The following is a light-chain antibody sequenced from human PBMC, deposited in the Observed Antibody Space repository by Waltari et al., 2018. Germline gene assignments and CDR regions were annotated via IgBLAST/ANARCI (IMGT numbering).Light chain of an antibody. J-gene: IGKJ4*01. Sequence: EIVMTQSPATLSVSPGERANLSCRASQSVSSNLAWYQQKPGQAPRLLISGASTRATDIPARFGGSGSGTEFTLTISSLQSEDFAVYYCQQYNNWPLTFGGGTKVEIK. CDR2: GAS. CDR3: QQYNNWPLT. CDR1: QSVSSN. V-gene: IGKV3-15*01.